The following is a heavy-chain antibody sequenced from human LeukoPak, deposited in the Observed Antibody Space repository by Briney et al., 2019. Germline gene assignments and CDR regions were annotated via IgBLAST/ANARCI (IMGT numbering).Heavy chain of an antibody. CDR2: ISYDGSNK. CDR1: GFTFSSYG. Sequence: GGSLRLPCAASGFTFSSYGMHWVRQAPGKGLEWVAVISYDGSNKYYADSVKGRFTISRDNSKNTLYLQMNSLRAEDTAVYYCAKTPEQLWLYGPFDYWGQGTLVTVSS. CDR3: AKTPEQLWLYGPFDY. D-gene: IGHD5-18*01. V-gene: IGHV3-30*18. J-gene: IGHJ4*02.